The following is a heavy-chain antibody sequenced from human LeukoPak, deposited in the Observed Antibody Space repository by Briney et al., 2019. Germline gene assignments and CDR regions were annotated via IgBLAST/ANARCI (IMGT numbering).Heavy chain of an antibody. Sequence: PGGSLRLSCAASGFTVSSNYMSWVRQAPGKGLEWVSVIFSGGSTYYADSVKGRFTISRDNSRNTLYLKMNSLRAEDTAVYYCARYYYGSGSYSFADYWGQGTVAPVSS. D-gene: IGHD3-10*01. CDR1: GFTVSSNY. J-gene: IGHJ4*02. CDR2: IFSGGST. CDR3: ARYYYGSGSYSFADY. V-gene: IGHV3-53*01.